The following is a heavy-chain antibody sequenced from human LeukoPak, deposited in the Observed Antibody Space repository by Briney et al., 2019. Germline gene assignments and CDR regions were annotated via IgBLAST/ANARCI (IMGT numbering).Heavy chain of an antibody. Sequence: PSETLSLTCAVSGGSISSSNWWSWVRQPPGKGLEWIGEIYHSGSTNYNPSHKSRVTISVDKSKNQFSLKLGSVTAADTAVYYCARATVDQIGFDPWGQGTLVTVSS. V-gene: IGHV4-4*02. CDR3: ARATVDQIGFDP. CDR1: GGSISSSNW. J-gene: IGHJ5*02. CDR2: IYHSGST. D-gene: IGHD2-15*01.